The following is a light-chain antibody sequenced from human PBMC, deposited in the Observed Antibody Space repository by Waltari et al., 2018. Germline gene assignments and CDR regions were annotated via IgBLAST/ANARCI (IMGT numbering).Light chain of an antibody. CDR2: GAS. Sequence: EVLMTQSPPTLSVSPGERATLSCSASQSIARNLAWYQQKPGKAPRLLIYGASTRATDVPDRFSGSGSGTEFTLTISSLQSEDFAVYYCQQYNNWRTFGQGTKLEIK. V-gene: IGKV3-15*01. J-gene: IGKJ2*01. CDR1: QSIARN. CDR3: QQYNNWRT.